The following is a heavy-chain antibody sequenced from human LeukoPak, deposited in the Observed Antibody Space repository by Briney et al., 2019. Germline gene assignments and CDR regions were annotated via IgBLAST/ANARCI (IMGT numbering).Heavy chain of an antibody. Sequence: SETLSLTCTVSGGSITNSYWNWIRQSPGKGLEWIGYINYSGSTNYNPSLKSRVTISVDTSKNQYSLKLSSVTAADTAMYFCARDPLSTNDFDIWGQGTMVTVSS. CDR3: ARDPLSTNDFDI. D-gene: IGHD1-1*01. CDR1: GGSITNSY. V-gene: IGHV4-59*01. CDR2: INYSGST. J-gene: IGHJ3*02.